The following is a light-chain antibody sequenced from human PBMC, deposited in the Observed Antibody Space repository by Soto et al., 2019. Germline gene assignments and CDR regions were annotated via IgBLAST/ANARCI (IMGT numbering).Light chain of an antibody. CDR3: ETWDSKSWV. J-gene: IGLJ3*02. CDR2: LEGSGSY. CDR1: SEHRSYI. Sequence: QPVLTQSSSASASLGSSVKLICTLSSEHRSYIIAWHQQQPGKAPRYLMRLEGSGSYNKGSGVPDRFSGSSSGADRYLTISNLQSEDEADYYCETWDSKSWVFGGGTKLT. V-gene: IGLV4-60*03.